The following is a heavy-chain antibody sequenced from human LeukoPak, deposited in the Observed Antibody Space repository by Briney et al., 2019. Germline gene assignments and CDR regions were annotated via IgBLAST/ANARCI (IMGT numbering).Heavy chain of an antibody. Sequence: SQTLSLTCTVSGGSISSHYWSWIRQPPGKGLEWIGYIYYSGSTNYNPSLKSRVTISVDTSKNQFSLKLSSVTAADTAVYYCAGSGSYSLFVADYWGQGTLVTVSS. D-gene: IGHD1-26*01. CDR2: IYYSGST. CDR1: GGSISSHY. J-gene: IGHJ4*02. V-gene: IGHV4-59*11. CDR3: AGSGSYSLFVADY.